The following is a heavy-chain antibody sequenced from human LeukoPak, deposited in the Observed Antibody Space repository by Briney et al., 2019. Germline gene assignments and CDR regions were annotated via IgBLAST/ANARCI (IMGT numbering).Heavy chain of an antibody. CDR3: ARAIASSGSRLFDY. CDR2: IYHSGST. V-gene: IGHV4-4*02. CDR1: GGSISSSNW. Sequence: ASGTLSLTCAVSGGSISSSNWWSWVRQPPGKGLEWIGEIYHSGSTNYNPSLKSRVTISLDTSKNQFSLRLTSVTAADTAVYYCARAIASSGSRLFDYWGQGTLVTVSS. D-gene: IGHD3-10*01. J-gene: IGHJ4*02.